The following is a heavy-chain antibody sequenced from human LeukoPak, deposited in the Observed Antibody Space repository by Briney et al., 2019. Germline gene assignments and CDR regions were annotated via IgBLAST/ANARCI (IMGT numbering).Heavy chain of an antibody. CDR2: IIPIFGTA. J-gene: IGHJ5*02. V-gene: IGHV1-69*01. D-gene: IGHD2-2*01. CDR3: ARAGSPVVPASFNSDWFDP. CDR1: GGTFSSYA. Sequence: ASVKVSCKASGGTFSSYAISWVRQAPGQGLEWTGGIIPIFGTANYAQKFQGRVTITADESTSTAYMELSSLRSEDTAVYYCARAGSPVVPASFNSDWFDPWGQGTLVTVSS.